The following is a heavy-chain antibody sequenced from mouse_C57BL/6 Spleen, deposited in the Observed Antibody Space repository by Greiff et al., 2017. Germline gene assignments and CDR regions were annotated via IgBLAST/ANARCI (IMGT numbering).Heavy chain of an antibody. CDR1: GYTFTSYW. J-gene: IGHJ1*03. CDR2: IDPSDSYT. D-gene: IGHD1-1*01. Sequence: QVQLQQPGAELVKPGASVKLSCKASGYTFTSYWMQWVKQRPGQGLEWIGEIDPSDSYTNYNQKFKGKATLTVDTSSSTAYMQRSSLTSEDSAVYYCARSYYGSSYGYFDVWGTGTTVTVSS. V-gene: IGHV1-50*01. CDR3: ARSYYGSSYGYFDV.